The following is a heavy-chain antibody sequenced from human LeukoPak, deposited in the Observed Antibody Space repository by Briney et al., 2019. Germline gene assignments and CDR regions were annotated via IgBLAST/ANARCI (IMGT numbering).Heavy chain of an antibody. Sequence: KPSETLSLTCAVYGGSFSGYYWSWIRQPPGKGLEWIGEINHSGSTNYNPSLKSRVTISVDTSKNQFSLKLSSVTAADTAVYYCARARSHSSGWNFWGQGTLVTVSS. CDR3: ARARSHSSGWNF. CDR2: INHSGST. V-gene: IGHV4-34*01. CDR1: GGSFSGYY. J-gene: IGHJ4*02. D-gene: IGHD6-19*01.